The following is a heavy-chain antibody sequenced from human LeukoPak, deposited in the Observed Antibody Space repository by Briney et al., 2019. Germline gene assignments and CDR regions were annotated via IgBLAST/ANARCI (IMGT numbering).Heavy chain of an antibody. CDR1: GFIVISYW. CDR2: ISSTSSSI. J-gene: IGHJ5*02. CDR3: ASNDYNNYPNRFVP. V-gene: IGHV3-48*01. D-gene: IGHD4-11*01. Sequence: PGGSLRLSCEASGFIVISYWLNWVRQAPGRGLEWVSYISSTSSSIYYADSVQGRFTIAIDNAKNSLYLQMNSLRAEDTAVYYCASNDYNNYPNRFVPWGQGTLVTVSS.